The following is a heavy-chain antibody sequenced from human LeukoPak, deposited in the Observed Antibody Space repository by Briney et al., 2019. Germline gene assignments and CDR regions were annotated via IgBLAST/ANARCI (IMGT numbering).Heavy chain of an antibody. J-gene: IGHJ4*02. D-gene: IGHD5-12*01. CDR1: GTSINDYY. Sequence: SETLSLTCTVSGTSINDYYWSWIRQPPGKRLEWIGYIYFSGHTNYSPPLKSRVTMSLDAPRDHFSLQLNSVTAADTAVYYCARGHGYSGHALAYWGQGILVTVSS. CDR2: IYFSGHT. V-gene: IGHV4-59*01. CDR3: ARGHGYSGHALAY.